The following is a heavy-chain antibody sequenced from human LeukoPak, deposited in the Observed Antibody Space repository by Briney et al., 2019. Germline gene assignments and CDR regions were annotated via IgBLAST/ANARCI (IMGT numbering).Heavy chain of an antibody. CDR3: ARGYSWFDY. V-gene: IGHV3-48*03. D-gene: IGHD1-1*01. CDR1: GFIYSSYE. CDR2: ISSSGSTI. Sequence: GGSLRLSCAASGFIYSSYEMSWVRQAPGRGLEWVSYISSSGSTIYYADSVKGRCTISRDNAKNSLYLQMNSLRAADTAVYYCARGYSWFDYWGQGTLVTVSS. J-gene: IGHJ4*02.